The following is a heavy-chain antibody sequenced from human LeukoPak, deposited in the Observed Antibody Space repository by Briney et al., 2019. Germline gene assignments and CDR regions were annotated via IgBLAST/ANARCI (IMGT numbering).Heavy chain of an antibody. J-gene: IGHJ4*02. V-gene: IGHV4-39*01. Sequence: PAETLTLTCTVSGGFISRSPYYWAWIRQPPGKGLVWIVSISYSGSTAYNPSLKCRIIISVDTSKNQFYLGLISVTAADAAVYACARLQDFWSGYGFDFWGQGTLVTVSS. CDR1: GGFISRSPYY. D-gene: IGHD3-3*01. CDR2: ISYSGST. CDR3: ARLQDFWSGYGFDF.